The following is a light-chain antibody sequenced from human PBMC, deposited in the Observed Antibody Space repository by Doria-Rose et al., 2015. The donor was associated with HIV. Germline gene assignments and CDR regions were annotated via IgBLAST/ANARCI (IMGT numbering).Light chain of an antibody. CDR3: HQYGTSWT. V-gene: IGKV3-20*01. J-gene: IGKJ1*01. Sequence: TQPPGTLSLSTGERATLSCTASQSFSSTYLAWYQQKPGQAPSLLIYDGSTRATGIPDRFSASGSGTDFTLTINRLEPEDFALYYCHQYGTSWTFGQG. CDR2: DGS. CDR1: QSFSSTY.